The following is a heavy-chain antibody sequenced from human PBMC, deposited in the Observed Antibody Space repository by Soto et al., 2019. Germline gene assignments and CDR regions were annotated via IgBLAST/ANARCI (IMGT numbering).Heavy chain of an antibody. V-gene: IGHV4-34*01. CDR1: GGSFSGYY. CDR3: ARAAGNDAFDI. D-gene: IGHD1-1*01. J-gene: IGHJ3*02. Sequence: SETLSLTCAVYGGSFSGYYWSWIRQPPGKGLEWIGEINHSGSTNYNPSLKSRVTISVDTSKNQFSLKLSSVTAADTAVYYCARAAGNDAFDIWGQGTMVTVSS. CDR2: INHSGST.